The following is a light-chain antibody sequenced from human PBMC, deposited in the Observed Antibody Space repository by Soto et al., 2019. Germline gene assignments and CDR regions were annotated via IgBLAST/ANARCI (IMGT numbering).Light chain of an antibody. CDR2: DVS. J-gene: IGLJ2*01. CDR3: TSYTSSSTRGV. V-gene: IGLV2-14*03. CDR1: SSDVGGYNY. Sequence: QSALTQPASVSGSHGQSITISCTGTSSDVGGYNYVSWYQQHPGKAPKLMIYDVSSRPSGVSNRFSGSKSGNTASLTISGLQAEDEADYYCTSYTSSSTRGVFGGGTKVTVL.